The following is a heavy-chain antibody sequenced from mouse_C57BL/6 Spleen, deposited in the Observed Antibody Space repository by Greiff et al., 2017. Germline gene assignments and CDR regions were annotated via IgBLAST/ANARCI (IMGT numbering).Heavy chain of an antibody. Sequence: DVMLVESGGGLVQPKGSLKLSCAASGFSFNTYAMNWVRQAPGKGLEWVARIRSKSNNYATYYADSVKDRFTISRDDSESMLYLQMNNLKTEDTAMYYCVRSYNGAYWGQGTLVTVSA. D-gene: IGHD2-10*01. CDR2: IRSKSNNYAT. V-gene: IGHV10-1*01. CDR3: VRSYNGAY. J-gene: IGHJ3*01. CDR1: GFSFNTYA.